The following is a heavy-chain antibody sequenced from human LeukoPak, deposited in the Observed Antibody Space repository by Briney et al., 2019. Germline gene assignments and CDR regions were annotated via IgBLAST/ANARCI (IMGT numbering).Heavy chain of an antibody. V-gene: IGHV4-34*01. CDR1: GGSFSGYY. J-gene: IGHJ4*02. CDR3: ARGAGKKWEF. CDR2: INHSGSAT. Sequence: PSETLSLTCAVYGGSFSGYYWSWIRQPPGKGLEWIGEINHSGSATNYNPSVKSRLTISVDTSKNQFSLKVNSVTAADTAVYYCARGAGKKWEFGGQRTLVTVSS. D-gene: IGHD1-26*01.